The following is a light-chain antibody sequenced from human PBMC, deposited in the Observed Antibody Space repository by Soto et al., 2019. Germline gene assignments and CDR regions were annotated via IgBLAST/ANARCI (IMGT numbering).Light chain of an antibody. CDR1: SSDVGSYNL. V-gene: IGLV2-23*01. CDR3: CSYAGSSTFYV. J-gene: IGLJ1*01. Sequence: QSVLTQPPSVSGAPGQSVTISCTGTSSDVGSYNLVSWYQQHPGKAPKLMIYEGSKRPSGVSNRFSGSKSGNTASLTISGLQAEDEADYYCCSYAGSSTFYVFGTGTKVTV. CDR2: EGS.